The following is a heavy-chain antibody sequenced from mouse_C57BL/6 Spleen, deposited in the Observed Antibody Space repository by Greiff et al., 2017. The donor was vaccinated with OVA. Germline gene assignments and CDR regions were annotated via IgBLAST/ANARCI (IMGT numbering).Heavy chain of an antibody. Sequence: VQLQQPGAELVMPGASVKLSCKASGYTFTSYWMHWVKQRPGQGLEWIGEIDPSDSYTNYNQKFKGKSTLTVDKSSSTAYMQLSSLTSEDSAVYYCATSRSYYYGSSYCFDYWGQGTTLTVSS. D-gene: IGHD1-1*01. CDR3: ATSRSYYYGSSYCFDY. J-gene: IGHJ2*01. CDR2: IDPSDSYT. CDR1: GYTFTSYW. V-gene: IGHV1-69*01.